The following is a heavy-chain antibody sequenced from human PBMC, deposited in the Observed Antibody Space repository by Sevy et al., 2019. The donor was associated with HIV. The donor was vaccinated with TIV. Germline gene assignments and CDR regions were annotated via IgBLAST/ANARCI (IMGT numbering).Heavy chain of an antibody. CDR1: GFTVSSNY. J-gene: IGHJ6*02. V-gene: IGHV3-53*01. CDR3: TRVLVRGVVALYYYGMDV. Sequence: GGSLRLSCAASGFTVSSNYMTWVRQAPGKGLEWVSVIYSGGSTYFADSVKGRFTVSRDNSKNTLSLQMNSLRAEDTAVYYCTRVLVRGVVALYYYGMDVWGQGTTVTVSS. CDR2: IYSGGST. D-gene: IGHD3-10*01.